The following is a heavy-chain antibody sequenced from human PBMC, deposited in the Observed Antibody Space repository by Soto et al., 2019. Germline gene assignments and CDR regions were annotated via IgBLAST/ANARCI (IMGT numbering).Heavy chain of an antibody. J-gene: IGHJ6*03. CDR1: GFTFSSYA. V-gene: IGHV3-23*01. Sequence: GSLRLSCAASGFTFSSYAMSWVRQAPGKGLEWVSAISGSGGSTYYADSVKGRFTISRDNSKNTLYLQMNSLRAEDTAVYYCAKAGYCSSTSCYQVYYYMDVWGKGTTVTVSS. D-gene: IGHD2-2*01. CDR2: ISGSGGST. CDR3: AKAGYCSSTSCYQVYYYMDV.